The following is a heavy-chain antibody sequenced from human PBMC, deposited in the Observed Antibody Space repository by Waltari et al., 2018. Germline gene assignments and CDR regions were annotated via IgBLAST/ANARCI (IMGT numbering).Heavy chain of an antibody. D-gene: IGHD7-27*01. J-gene: IGHJ4*01. CDR1: GFGFTAAW. CDR2: IKSQNEGATT. Sequence: EVQMVESGGGPVKPGDSLRLSCVASGFGFTAAWLIWVRQAQGNGREWVGRIKSQNEGATTDFAASVRGRFSISRDDSQDMVFLQMNSLRVEDTALYYCTTLDAPWGGWGHGTLVTVSS. CDR3: TTLDAPWGG. V-gene: IGHV3-15*01.